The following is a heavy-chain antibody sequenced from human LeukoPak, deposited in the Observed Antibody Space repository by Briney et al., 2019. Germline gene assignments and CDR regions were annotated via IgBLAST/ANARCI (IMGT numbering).Heavy chain of an antibody. D-gene: IGHD2-21*02. CDR2: IYYSGST. CDR3: ARLTVTADSPFDP. Sequence: SETLSLTCTVSGGSISSGDYYWSWIRQPPGKGLEWIGSIYYSGSTYYNPSLKSRVTISVDTSKNQFSLKLSSVTAADTAVYYCARLTVTADSPFDPWGQGTLVTVSS. J-gene: IGHJ5*02. CDR1: GGSISSGDYY. V-gene: IGHV4-30-4*01.